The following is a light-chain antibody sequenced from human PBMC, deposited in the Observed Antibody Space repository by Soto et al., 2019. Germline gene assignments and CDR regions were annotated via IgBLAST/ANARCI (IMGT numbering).Light chain of an antibody. Sequence: DIQMTPSPSSLSASVGDRVTITCQASQDINNYLNWYQHKPGKAPKLLIYDASNLERGVPSRFRGGGSGTDFTFTITSLQPEDIATYYCQQYGNLLWTFGQGTKVEIK. CDR2: DAS. J-gene: IGKJ1*01. V-gene: IGKV1-33*01. CDR1: QDINNY. CDR3: QQYGNLLWT.